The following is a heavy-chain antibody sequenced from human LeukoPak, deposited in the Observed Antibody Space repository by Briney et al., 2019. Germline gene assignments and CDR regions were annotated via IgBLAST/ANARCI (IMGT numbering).Heavy chain of an antibody. CDR1: GGSIGGYY. Sequence: SAALSLTSTVSGGSIGGYYWGWMRQRPGRGLQWIGFISETGSTDYNPPLERRITMSVDNSRNQVSLRVRYATAADTAIYYCARHRRKYTREYHFDSWGQGILVSVSS. V-gene: IGHV4-31*02. D-gene: IGHD6-6*01. CDR2: ISETGST. J-gene: IGHJ4*02. CDR3: ARHRRKYTREYHFDS.